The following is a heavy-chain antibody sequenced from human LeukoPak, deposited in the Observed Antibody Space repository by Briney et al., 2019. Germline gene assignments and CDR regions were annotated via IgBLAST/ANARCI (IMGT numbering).Heavy chain of an antibody. D-gene: IGHD3-16*02. CDR2: INHSGST. CDR3: ARMGSYRYLAYFDY. CDR1: GGSFSGYY. J-gene: IGHJ4*02. Sequence: SETLSLTCAVYGGSFSGYYWSWIRQPPGKGLEWIGEINHSGSTNYNPSLKSRVTISVETSKNQFSLKLSSVTAADTAVYYCARMGSYRYLAYFDYWGQGTLVTVSS. V-gene: IGHV4-34*01.